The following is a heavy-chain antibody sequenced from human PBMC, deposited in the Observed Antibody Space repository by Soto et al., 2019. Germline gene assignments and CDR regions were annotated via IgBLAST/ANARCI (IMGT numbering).Heavy chain of an antibody. J-gene: IGHJ1*01. Sequence: QVQLQESGPGLVQPSETLSLTCTVSGDSLSRGSFYWSWIRQSPGKGLEWIGHIYDSGTTNYNTSLMRRVTISQDTSMNPFSLTLTSVTAADTAVYYCARRFAFGDFQPWGQGTLVAVSS. CDR3: ARRFAFGDFQP. CDR1: GDSLSRGSFY. D-gene: IGHD3-10*01. V-gene: IGHV4-61*03. CDR2: IYDSGTT.